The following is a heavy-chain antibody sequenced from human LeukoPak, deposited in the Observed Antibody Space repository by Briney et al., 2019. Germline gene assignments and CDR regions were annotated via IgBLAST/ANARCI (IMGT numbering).Heavy chain of an antibody. CDR1: GYSFTSYW. Sequence: GESLKISCKGSGYSFTSYWIGWARQMHGKGLEWMGIIYPGDSDTRHSPSFQGQVTISADKSISTAYLQWSSLKASDTATYYCARPRDYYGMDVWGQGTTVTVSS. D-gene: IGHD3-10*01. V-gene: IGHV5-51*01. J-gene: IGHJ6*02. CDR3: ARPRDYYGMDV. CDR2: IYPGDSDT.